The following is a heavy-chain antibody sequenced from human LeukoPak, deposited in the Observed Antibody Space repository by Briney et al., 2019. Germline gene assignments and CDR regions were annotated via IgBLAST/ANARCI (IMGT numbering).Heavy chain of an antibody. CDR1: GGSISSSSYY. V-gene: IGHV4-39*07. J-gene: IGHJ4*02. CDR2: IYHSGST. D-gene: IGHD3-16*01. Sequence: SETLSLTCTVSGGSISSSSYYWGWIRQPPGKGLEWIGSIYHSGSTYYNPSLKSRVTISVDTSKNQFSLKLSSVTAADTAVYYCARGRLGDPGSPFDYWGQGTLVTVSS. CDR3: ARGRLGDPGSPFDY.